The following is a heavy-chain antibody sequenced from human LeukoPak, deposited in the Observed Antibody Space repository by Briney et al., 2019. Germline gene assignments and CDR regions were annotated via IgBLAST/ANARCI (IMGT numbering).Heavy chain of an antibody. Sequence: GGSLRLSCAASGFTFSSYAMHWVRQAPGKGLEWVAVISYDGINKYYADSVKGRFTISRDNSKNTLYLQMNSLRAEDTAVYYCERDLYPPETAPGLDYWGQGTLVTVSS. CDR2: ISYDGINK. CDR1: GFTFSSYA. D-gene: IGHD6-13*01. V-gene: IGHV3-30-3*01. J-gene: IGHJ4*02. CDR3: ERDLYPPETAPGLDY.